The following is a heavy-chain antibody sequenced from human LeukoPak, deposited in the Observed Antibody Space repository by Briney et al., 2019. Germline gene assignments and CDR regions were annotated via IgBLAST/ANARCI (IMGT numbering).Heavy chain of an antibody. Sequence: GGSLRLSCAASGFSVISNYMNWVRQAPGKGLEWVSLIYGDVNTYFSDSVKGRFIISSDNSKDTLDLQMNSLRAEDTAIYYCPRGVTVRGGPFDIWGQGTMVTVSS. CDR1: GFSVISNY. CDR2: IYGDVNT. D-gene: IGHD2-21*02. J-gene: IGHJ3*02. V-gene: IGHV3-53*01. CDR3: PRGVTVRGGPFDI.